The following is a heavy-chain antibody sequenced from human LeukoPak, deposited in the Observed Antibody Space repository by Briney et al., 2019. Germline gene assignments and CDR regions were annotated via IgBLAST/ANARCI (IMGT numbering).Heavy chain of an antibody. Sequence: ASVKVSCKASGYTFTSYGISWVRQAPGQGLEWMGWISAYNGNTNYAQKLQGRVTMTTDTSTSTAYMELRSLRSDDTAVYYCARVSWAFGGVIPSSPFDYWGQGTLVTVSS. CDR1: GYTFTSYG. CDR2: ISAYNGNT. D-gene: IGHD3-16*02. CDR3: ARVSWAFGGVIPSSPFDY. J-gene: IGHJ4*02. V-gene: IGHV1-18*01.